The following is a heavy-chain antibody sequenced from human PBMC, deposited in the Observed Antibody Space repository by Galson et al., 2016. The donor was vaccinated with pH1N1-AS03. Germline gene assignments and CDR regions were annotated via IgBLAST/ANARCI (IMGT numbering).Heavy chain of an antibody. CDR1: GGSISSSNYY. CDR3: ASRRNALHTLTYYYSGMDV. D-gene: IGHD1-14*01. Sequence: LSLTCTVSGGSISSSNYYWGWIRQPPGKGLEWIGTIYYSGSTYYNPSLKSRVSISVDTSKNQFSLKLSSVTAADTAVYYCASRRNALHTLTYYYSGMDVWGQGTTVTVSS. J-gene: IGHJ6*02. V-gene: IGHV4-39*01. CDR2: IYYSGST.